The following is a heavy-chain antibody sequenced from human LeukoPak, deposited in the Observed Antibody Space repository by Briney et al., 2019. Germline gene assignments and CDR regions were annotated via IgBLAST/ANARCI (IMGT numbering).Heavy chain of an antibody. Sequence: PSKTLSLTCAVSGYSISRGYYWGWVRQPPGKRPQWIGSVHESGSSYYNPSLRSRVTISLDTSQNQFSLTLTSVTAADSATYYCVRGEVGDFDSWGQGTLVTVSS. CDR2: VHESGSS. CDR3: VRGEVGDFDS. V-gene: IGHV4-38-2*01. CDR1: GYSISRGYY. J-gene: IGHJ4*02. D-gene: IGHD1-26*01.